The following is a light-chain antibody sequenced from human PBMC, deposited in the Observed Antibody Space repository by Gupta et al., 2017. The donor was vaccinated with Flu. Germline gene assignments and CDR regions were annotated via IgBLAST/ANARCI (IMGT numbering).Light chain of an antibody. CDR2: WAS. CDR1: QNGLYSGNNKTY. CDR3: LQDAETPIM. J-gene: IGKJ4*02. Sequence: SMGARATINRTPSQNGLYSGNNKTYLAWYQQKPRQPPKVLIYWASTREDGVPDGFSGRGSGTEFTLTISRLQAADVAVYYCLQDAETPIMFGEETRVEIK. V-gene: IGKV4-1*01.